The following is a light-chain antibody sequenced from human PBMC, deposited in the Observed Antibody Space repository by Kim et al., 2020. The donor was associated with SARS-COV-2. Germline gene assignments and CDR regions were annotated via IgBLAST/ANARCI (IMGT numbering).Light chain of an antibody. Sequence: ASVGDRVTITCRASQGISSDLAWYQQNPGRAPKRLIYGASSLQSGVPSRFSGSGSGTEFTLTIASVQPEDFATYFCLQHSTYPCTFGQGTQLEIK. V-gene: IGKV1-17*01. J-gene: IGKJ5*01. CDR2: GAS. CDR3: LQHSTYPCT. CDR1: QGISSD.